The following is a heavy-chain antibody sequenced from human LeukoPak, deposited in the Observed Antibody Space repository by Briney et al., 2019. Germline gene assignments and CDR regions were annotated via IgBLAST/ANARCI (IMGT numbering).Heavy chain of an antibody. V-gene: IGHV4-59*01. CDR3: ASSVSKYAIHDY. CDR1: AGSISSYY. J-gene: IGHJ4*02. Sequence: SETLSLTCTVSAGSISSYYWSWIRQPPGKGLEWIGYIYYSGSTNYNPSLKSRVTISVDTSKNQFSLKLSSVTAADTAVYYCASSVSKYAIHDYWGQGTLVSVSS. CDR2: IYYSGST. D-gene: IGHD2-8*01.